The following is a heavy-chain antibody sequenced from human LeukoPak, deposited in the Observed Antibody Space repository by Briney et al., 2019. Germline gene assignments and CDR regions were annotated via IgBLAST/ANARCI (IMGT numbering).Heavy chain of an antibody. CDR3: ATSPYDFWSGYNDY. D-gene: IGHD3-3*01. CDR1: GFTFSSHG. J-gene: IGHJ4*02. V-gene: IGHV3-30*19. Sequence: GGSLRLSCAAPGFTFSSHGMHWVRQAPGKGLEWVAVISYDGSNKYYADSVKGRFTISRDNSKNTLYLQMNSLRAEDTAVYYCATSPYDFWSGYNDYWGQGTLVTVSS. CDR2: ISYDGSNK.